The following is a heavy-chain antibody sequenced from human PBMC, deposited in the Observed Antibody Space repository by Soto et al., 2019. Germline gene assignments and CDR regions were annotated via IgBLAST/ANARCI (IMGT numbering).Heavy chain of an antibody. D-gene: IGHD2-15*01. V-gene: IGHV1-3*01. CDR3: ASNVVAENWFDP. CDR2: INAGNGNT. Sequence: ASVKVSCKASGYTFTSYAMHWVRQAPGQRLEWMGWINAGNGNTKYSQKFQGRVTITRDTSASTAYMELSSLRSEDTAVYYCASNVVAENWFDPWGQGTLVTVSS. CDR1: GYTFTSYA. J-gene: IGHJ5*02.